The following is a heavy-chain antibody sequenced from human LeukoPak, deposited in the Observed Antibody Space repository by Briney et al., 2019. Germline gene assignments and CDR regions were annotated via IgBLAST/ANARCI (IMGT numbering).Heavy chain of an antibody. CDR1: GGSVSSNY. CDR3: ARSGYSYGYSWFDP. J-gene: IGHJ5*02. V-gene: IGHV4-59*02. Sequence: SENLSFNCTVSGGSVSSNYWSWIRQPPGKGLEWIGYNYYSGSTNYNPSLKSRVTISVDTSKNQFSLKLSSVTAADTAVYYCARSGYSYGYSWFDPWGQGTLVTVSS. CDR2: NYYSGST. D-gene: IGHD5-18*01.